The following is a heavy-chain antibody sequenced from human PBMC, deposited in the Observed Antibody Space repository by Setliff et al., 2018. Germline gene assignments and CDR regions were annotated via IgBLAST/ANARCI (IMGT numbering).Heavy chain of an antibody. CDR3: CSRLVRFCTKISCQRLLGDDY. V-gene: IGHV1-46*01. CDR1: GYIFTSYY. D-gene: IGHD2-2*01. CDR2: INTGGGSA. J-gene: IGHJ4*02. Sequence: GASVKVSCKASGYIFTSYYMYWVRQAPGQGLEWMGTINTGGGSASIVDQFQGRVTMTRDTSTSTVYMEVNSLRSDDTAVYYYCSRLVRFCTKISCQRLLGDDYWGQGALVTVSS.